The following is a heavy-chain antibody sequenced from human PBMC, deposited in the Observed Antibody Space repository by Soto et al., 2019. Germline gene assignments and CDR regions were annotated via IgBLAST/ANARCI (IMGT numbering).Heavy chain of an antibody. Sequence: ASVKVSCKASGYTFTSYYMHWVRQAPGQGLEWMGIINPSGGSTSYAQKFQGRVTMTRDTSTSTVYMELSSLRSEDTAVYYCARGPERDDDYVWGSYRFDYWGQGTLVTVSS. CDR1: GYTFTSYY. CDR2: INPSGGST. D-gene: IGHD3-16*02. CDR3: ARGPERDDDYVWGSYRFDY. V-gene: IGHV1-46*01. J-gene: IGHJ4*02.